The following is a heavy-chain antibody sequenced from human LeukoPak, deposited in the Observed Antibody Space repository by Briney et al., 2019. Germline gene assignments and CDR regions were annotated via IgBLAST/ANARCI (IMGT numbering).Heavy chain of an antibody. CDR1: GDSVSRSDSY. CDR2: IYYSGRT. J-gene: IGHJ1*01. Sequence: SETLSLTCSVSGDSVSRSDSYWDWIRQPPGKGLEWIGTIYYSGRTYYSPSLKSRFTMSVDPSNNQFSLNLRFVTAADTALYYCARRRYYDGSGYLEWGQGTLLSVSS. D-gene: IGHD3-22*01. CDR3: ARRRYYDGSGYLE. V-gene: IGHV4-39*01.